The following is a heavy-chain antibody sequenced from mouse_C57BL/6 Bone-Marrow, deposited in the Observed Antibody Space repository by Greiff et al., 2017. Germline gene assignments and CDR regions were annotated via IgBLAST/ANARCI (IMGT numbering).Heavy chain of an antibody. Sequence: VQLQQSGAELMKPGASVKLSCKATGYTFTGYWIEWVKQRPGHGLAWIGEILPGSGSTNYNEKFTGKATFTADTSSNTAYMQLRSLTTEDASIYYCARRSGGTWFAYWGQGTLVTVSA. CDR1: GYTFTGYW. CDR2: ILPGSGST. J-gene: IGHJ3*01. CDR3: ARRSGGTWFAY. V-gene: IGHV1-9*01.